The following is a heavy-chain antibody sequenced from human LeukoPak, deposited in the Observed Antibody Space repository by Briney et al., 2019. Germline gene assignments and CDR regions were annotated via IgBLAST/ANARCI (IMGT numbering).Heavy chain of an antibody. CDR3: ARLRAGRYDYYYMDV. D-gene: IGHD1-14*01. Sequence: GESLKISCKGSGYSFTTYWIGWVRQMPGKGLEWMGIIYPGDSDTRYSPSFQGQVTISADKSISTAYLQWSSLEASDTAMYYCARLRAGRYDYYYMDVWGKGTTVTVSS. V-gene: IGHV5-51*01. J-gene: IGHJ6*03. CDR1: GYSFTTYW. CDR2: IYPGDSDT.